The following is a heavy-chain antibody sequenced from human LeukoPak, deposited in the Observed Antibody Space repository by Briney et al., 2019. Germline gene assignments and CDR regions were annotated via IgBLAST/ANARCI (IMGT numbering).Heavy chain of an antibody. Sequence: ASVKVSCKASGYTFTGYYMHWVRQAPGQGLEWMGWINPNSGGTNYAQKFQGRVTMTRDTSISTVYMELSRLRSDDTAVYYCARGYYDSSGYYNYWGQGTLVTVSS. J-gene: IGHJ4*02. V-gene: IGHV1-2*02. CDR3: ARGYYDSSGYYNY. D-gene: IGHD3-22*01. CDR1: GYTFTGYY. CDR2: INPNSGGT.